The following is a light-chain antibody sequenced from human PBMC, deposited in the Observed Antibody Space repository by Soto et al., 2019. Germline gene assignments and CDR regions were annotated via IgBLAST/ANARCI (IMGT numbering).Light chain of an antibody. V-gene: IGKV3-20*01. CDR3: QQYGSSPRT. CDR2: GAS. Sequence: ENLWTQSPGTLSLSPGEGATLSCRASRGVSANYLAWYQQKPGQAPTLLIYGASIRAAGIPDRFSGSGSGTDFTLTIRRLEPDDFAVYYCQQYGSSPRTFGQGTKVEIK. CDR1: RGVSANY. J-gene: IGKJ1*01.